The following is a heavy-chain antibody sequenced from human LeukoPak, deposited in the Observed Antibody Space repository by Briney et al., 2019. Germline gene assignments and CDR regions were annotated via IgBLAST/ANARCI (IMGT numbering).Heavy chain of an antibody. Sequence: GGSLRLSCAASGFTFNNYAMNWVRQAPGKGLEWVSTISGSGANTHYADSVKGRFTISRDNSKNTLYLQMNSLRAEDTAAYYCAKGWWLVLRDLDYWGQGTLVTVSS. CDR2: ISGSGANT. CDR1: GFTFNNYA. CDR3: AKGWWLVLRDLDY. J-gene: IGHJ4*02. D-gene: IGHD6-19*01. V-gene: IGHV3-23*01.